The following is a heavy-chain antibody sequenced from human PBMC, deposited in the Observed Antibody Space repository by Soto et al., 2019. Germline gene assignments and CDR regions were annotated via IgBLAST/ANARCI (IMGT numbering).Heavy chain of an antibody. V-gene: IGHV1-18*01. CDR2: VTGYNGNT. CDR3: ARAPPFDF. J-gene: IGHJ4*02. CDR1: GYTFSSFG. Sequence: QGQLVQSGAEVRKPGASVKVSCKASGYTFSSFGIAWVRQGPGQGLEWLGWVTGYNGNTKYAQKFQARVEMTTDTSTNTAYLELRSLTSDDTAVYFCARAPPFDFWGQGTLVTVSP.